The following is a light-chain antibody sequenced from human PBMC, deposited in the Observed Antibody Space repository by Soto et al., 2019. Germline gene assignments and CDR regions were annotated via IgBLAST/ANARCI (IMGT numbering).Light chain of an antibody. Sequence: QSALTQPASVSGSPGQSITISCTGTSSDVGSYNLVSWYQQHPGKAPKLMIYEGSKRPSGVSNRFSGSTSGNTASLTISGLQADDEADYYCSSYSSTTTLVVFGTGTKLTVL. CDR2: EGS. V-gene: IGLV2-14*02. CDR1: SSDVGSYNL. J-gene: IGLJ1*01. CDR3: SSYSSTTTLVV.